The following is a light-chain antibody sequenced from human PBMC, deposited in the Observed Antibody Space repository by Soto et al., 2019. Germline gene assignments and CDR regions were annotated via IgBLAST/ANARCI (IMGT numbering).Light chain of an antibody. CDR2: GAF. CDR3: QQRSNWWT. CDR1: QSVGSY. J-gene: IGKJ1*01. V-gene: IGKV3-11*01. Sequence: EIVLTQSPATLSLSPGERATLSCRASQSVGSYLAWYQQKPGQAPRLLIYGAFNRATGIPARFSGSGSGTDFTLTIRSLEPEDFTIYYCQQRSNWWTLGQGTKVEIK.